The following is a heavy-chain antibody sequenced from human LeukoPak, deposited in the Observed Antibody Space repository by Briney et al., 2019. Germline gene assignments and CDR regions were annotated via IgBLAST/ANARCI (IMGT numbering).Heavy chain of an antibody. CDR3: ARARGGELYLPFDY. J-gene: IGHJ4*02. CDR2: ISWSSSYI. D-gene: IGHD3-10*01. Sequence: KPGGSLRLSCVASGFTFSSYSMNCVRQAPGKGLEWVSSISWSSSYIYYADSVKGRVTISRDNAKNSLYLQMNSLRAEDAAVYYCARARGGELYLPFDYWGQGTLVTVSS. CDR1: GFTFSSYS. V-gene: IGHV3-21*01.